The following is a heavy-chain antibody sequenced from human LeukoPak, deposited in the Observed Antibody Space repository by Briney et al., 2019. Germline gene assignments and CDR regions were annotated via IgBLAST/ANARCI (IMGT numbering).Heavy chain of an antibody. D-gene: IGHD5-18*01. CDR3: ARGGGYGPPPARDAFDI. V-gene: IGHV4-59*01. CDR1: GGSISSYY. CDR2: IYYSGST. J-gene: IGHJ3*02. Sequence: SETLSLTCTVSGGSISSYYWSWLREPPGKGLDWIGYIYYSGSTNYNPSLKSRVTISVDTSKNQFSLKLSSVTAADTAVYYCARGGGYGPPPARDAFDIWGQGTMVTVSS.